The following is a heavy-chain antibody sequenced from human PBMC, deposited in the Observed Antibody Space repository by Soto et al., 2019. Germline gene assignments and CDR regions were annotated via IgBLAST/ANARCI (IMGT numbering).Heavy chain of an antibody. D-gene: IGHD3-10*01. V-gene: IGHV3-23*01. CDR1: GFTFSSYA. J-gene: IGHJ3*02. Sequence: GGSLRLSCAASGFTFSSYAMSWVRQAPGKGLEWVSAISGSGGSTYYADSVKGRFTISRDNSKNTLYLQMNSLRAEDTAVYYCAKGSSNYYGSGTDAFDIWGQGTMVTVSS. CDR3: AKGSSNYYGSGTDAFDI. CDR2: ISGSGGST.